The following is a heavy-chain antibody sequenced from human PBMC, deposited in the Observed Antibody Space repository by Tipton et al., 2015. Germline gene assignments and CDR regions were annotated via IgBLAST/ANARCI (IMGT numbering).Heavy chain of an antibody. D-gene: IGHD5-24*01. CDR3: ARDLEHGMDV. Sequence: TLSLTCTVSGGYVSSGRYYWSWIRQPPGKGLEWIGYISYTETSHYNATLKSRVTISIDTSKNQFSQKLSSVTAADTAVYYCARDLEHGMDVWGQGTTVTVSS. J-gene: IGHJ6*02. CDR1: GGYVSSGRYY. CDR2: ISYTETS. V-gene: IGHV4-61*01.